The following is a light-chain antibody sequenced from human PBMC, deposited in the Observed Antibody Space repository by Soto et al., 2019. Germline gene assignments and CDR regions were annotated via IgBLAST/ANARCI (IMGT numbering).Light chain of an antibody. Sequence: QPASVSGSPGQSITISCHGTSSDVGDYNFVSWYQQRPGKVPKLMIYEVSNRPSGVSNRFSGSKSGNTASLTISGLQAEDEADYYCRSYTSYNTRVFGGGTKVTVL. V-gene: IGLV2-14*01. CDR2: EVS. CDR1: SSDVGDYNF. CDR3: RSYTSYNTRV. J-gene: IGLJ3*02.